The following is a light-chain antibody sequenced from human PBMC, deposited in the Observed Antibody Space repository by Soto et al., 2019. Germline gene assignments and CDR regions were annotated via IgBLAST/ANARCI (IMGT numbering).Light chain of an antibody. CDR2: GAS. CDR3: QQYGSSPST. J-gene: IGKJ4*01. Sequence: EILLTQSPGTLSLSPGERATLSCRAIQSVSSSFFAWYQQKPGQAPRLLIYGASSRTTGIPDRFSGSGSGTDFTLTISRLEPEDFAVYYCQQYGSSPSTFGGGTKVEIK. CDR1: QSVSSSF. V-gene: IGKV3-20*01.